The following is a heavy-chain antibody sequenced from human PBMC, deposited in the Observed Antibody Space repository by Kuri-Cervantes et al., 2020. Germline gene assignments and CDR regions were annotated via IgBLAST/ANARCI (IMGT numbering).Heavy chain of an antibody. D-gene: IGHD5-18*01. J-gene: IGHJ4*02. CDR3: ARDPDGYRHIFDH. CDR2: INPSGGST. V-gene: IGHV1-46*01. Sequence: ASVKVSCKASGYTFTSYYMHWVRRAPGQGLEWMGIINPSGGSTSYAQKFRGRVTMTRDTSTSTVYMELSSLRSEDTAVYYCARDPDGYRHIFDHWGRGTLVTVSS. CDR1: GYTFTSYY.